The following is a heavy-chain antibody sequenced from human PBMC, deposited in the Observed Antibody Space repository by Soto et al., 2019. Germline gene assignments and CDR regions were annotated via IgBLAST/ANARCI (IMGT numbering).Heavy chain of an antibody. V-gene: IGHV3-30*18. CDR2: ISYDGSNK. D-gene: IGHD1-20*01. CDR3: AKEVSKNSFDY. Sequence: QVQLVESGGGGVQPGRSLRLSCAASGFTFSSYGMHWVRQAPGKGLEWVAVISYDGSNKYYADSVKGRFTISRDNSKNTLYLQMNSLRAEDTAVSYCAKEVSKNSFDYWGQGTLVTVSS. J-gene: IGHJ4*02. CDR1: GFTFSSYG.